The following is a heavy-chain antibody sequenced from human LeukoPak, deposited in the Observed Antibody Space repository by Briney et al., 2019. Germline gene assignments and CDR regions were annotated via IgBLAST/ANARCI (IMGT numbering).Heavy chain of an antibody. J-gene: IGHJ4*02. CDR3: TTEGWFGELLYGY. CDR2: IRSKAYGGTT. D-gene: IGHD3-10*01. V-gene: IGHV3-49*04. Sequence: GRSLRLSCTASGFTFGDYAMSWVRQAPGKGLEWVGFIRSKAYGGTTEYAASVKGRFTISRDDSKSIAYLQMNSLKTEDTAVYYCTTEGWFGELLYGYWGQRTLVTVSS. CDR1: GFTFGDYA.